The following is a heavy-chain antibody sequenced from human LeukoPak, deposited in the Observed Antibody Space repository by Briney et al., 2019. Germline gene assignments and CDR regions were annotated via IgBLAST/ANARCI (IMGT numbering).Heavy chain of an antibody. D-gene: IGHD3-9*01. CDR1: VYTFTSYY. CDR2: INPSGGST. Sequence: ASVKVSCKASVYTFTSYYMHWVRQAPGQGLEWMGIINPSGGSTSYAQKFQGRVTMTRDTSTSTVYMELSSLRSEDTAVYYCARDRAALRYFERGGPDYWGQGTLVTVSS. CDR3: ARDRAALRYFERGGPDY. J-gene: IGHJ4*02. V-gene: IGHV1-46*01.